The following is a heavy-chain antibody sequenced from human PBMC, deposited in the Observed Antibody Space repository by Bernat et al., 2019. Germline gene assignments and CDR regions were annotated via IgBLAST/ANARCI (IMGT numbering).Heavy chain of an antibody. CDR2: ISYDGSNK. D-gene: IGHD6-19*01. CDR1: GFTFSSYG. Sequence: QVQLVESGGGVVQPGRSLRLSCAASGFTFSSYGMHWVRQAPGKGLEWVAVISYDGSNKYYADSVKGRFTISRDNSKNTLYLQMNSLRAEDTAVYYCAKEGLVRGGFDYWGQGTLVTVTA. CDR3: AKEGLVRGGFDY. J-gene: IGHJ4*02. V-gene: IGHV3-30*18.